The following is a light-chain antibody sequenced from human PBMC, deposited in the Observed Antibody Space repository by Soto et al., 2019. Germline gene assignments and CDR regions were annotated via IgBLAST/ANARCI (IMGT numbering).Light chain of an antibody. V-gene: IGKV3-20*01. J-gene: IGKJ1*01. CDR3: QHYGNSPT. Sequence: EIVLTQSPGTLSLSPGERATLSCRASQSVSSGYLAWYQQKPGQAPRLLIYGASRRATGIPDRFSGSGSGTDFTLSISRLEPEDFAVYWCQHYGNSPTFGQGTKVAIK. CDR1: QSVSSGY. CDR2: GAS.